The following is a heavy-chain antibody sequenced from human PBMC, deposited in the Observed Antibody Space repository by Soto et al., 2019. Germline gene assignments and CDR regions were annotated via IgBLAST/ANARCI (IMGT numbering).Heavy chain of an antibody. Sequence: SETLSLTCAVYGGSFSGYYWSWIRQPPGKGLEWIGEINHSGSTNYNPSLKSRVTISVDTSKNQFSLKLSSVTAADTAVYYCGRGRGMVVAAKYGMDVWGQGTTVTVSS. CDR1: GGSFSGYY. J-gene: IGHJ6*02. CDR3: GRGRGMVVAAKYGMDV. V-gene: IGHV4-34*01. CDR2: INHSGST. D-gene: IGHD2-15*01.